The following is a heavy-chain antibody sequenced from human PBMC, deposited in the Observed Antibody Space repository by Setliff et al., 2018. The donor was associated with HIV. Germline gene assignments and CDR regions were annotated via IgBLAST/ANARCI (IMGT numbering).Heavy chain of an antibody. CDR3: ARDWEARADYYDTSGQAQYFQH. J-gene: IGHJ1*01. V-gene: IGHV1-46*01. CDR2: INPSGGTT. D-gene: IGHD3-22*01. CDR1: GYSFTSYY. Sequence: SVKVSCKASGYSFTSYYVHWVRQAPGQGLEWMGIINPSGGTTSYAQKFQGRVTMTRDTSTSTVYMELSSLRSEDTAVYYCARDWEARADYYDTSGQAQYFQHWGQGTLVTVSS.